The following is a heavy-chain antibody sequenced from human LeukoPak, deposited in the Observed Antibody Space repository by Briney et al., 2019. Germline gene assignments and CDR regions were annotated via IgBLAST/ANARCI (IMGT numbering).Heavy chain of an antibody. D-gene: IGHD5-24*01. CDR3: ARGRRDGNTGYAFAI. V-gene: IGHV3-7*04. Sequence: GGSLRLSCAASGFTFSSDWMNWVRKAPGKGLGWVAIIYEDGSEINHVDSVKGRFTISRDNAKHSLYLQMNSLRAEDTAVYYCARGRRDGNTGYAFAIWGQGTMVTVSS. CDR1: GFTFSSDW. J-gene: IGHJ3*02. CDR2: IYEDGSEI.